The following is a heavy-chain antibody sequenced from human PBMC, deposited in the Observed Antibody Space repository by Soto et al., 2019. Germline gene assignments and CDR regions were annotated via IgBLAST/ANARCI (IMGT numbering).Heavy chain of an antibody. V-gene: IGHV4-30-4*01. Sequence: SETLSLTCTVSGGSISSGDYYWSWIRQPPGKGLEWIGYIYYSGSTYYNPSLKSRVTISVDTSKNQFSLKLSSVTAADTAVYYCARAGFHTTLTIFGVVHAAPSWFDPLGQGTLVTVSS. CDR3: ARAGFHTTLTIFGVVHAAPSWFDP. J-gene: IGHJ5*02. CDR2: IYYSGST. CDR1: GGSISSGDYY. D-gene: IGHD3-3*01.